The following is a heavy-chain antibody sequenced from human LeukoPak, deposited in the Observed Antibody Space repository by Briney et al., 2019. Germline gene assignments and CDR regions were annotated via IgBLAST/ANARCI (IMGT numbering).Heavy chain of an antibody. V-gene: IGHV4-39*07. CDR3: ARGWIAVAGY. D-gene: IGHD6-19*01. CDR2: IYYSGST. J-gene: IGHJ4*02. Sequence: PSQTLSLTCTVSGGSISSSSYYWGWIRQPPGKGLEWIGSIYYSGSTYYNPSLKSRVTISVDTSKNQFSLKLSSVTAADTAVYYCARGWIAVAGYWGQGTLVTVSS. CDR1: GGSISSSSYY.